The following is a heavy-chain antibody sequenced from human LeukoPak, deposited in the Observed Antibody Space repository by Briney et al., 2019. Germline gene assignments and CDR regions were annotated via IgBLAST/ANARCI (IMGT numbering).Heavy chain of an antibody. J-gene: IGHJ1*01. CDR1: GFTFSSYA. Sequence: PGGSLRLSCAASGFTFSSYAMSWVRQAPGKGLEWVSGISGSGGSTYYADSVKGRFTISRDNSKNTLYLQMNSLRAEDTAVYYCARDQGSSGYYLEYFQHWGQGTLVTLSS. CDR3: ARDQGSSGYYLEYFQH. V-gene: IGHV3-23*01. CDR2: ISGSGGST. D-gene: IGHD3-22*01.